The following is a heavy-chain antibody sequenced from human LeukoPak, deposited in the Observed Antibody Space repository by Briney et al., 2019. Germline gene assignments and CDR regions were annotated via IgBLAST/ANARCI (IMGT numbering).Heavy chain of an antibody. J-gene: IGHJ4*02. CDR2: ITSSSNTI. V-gene: IGHV3-48*01. CDR3: ERVLSESLGQ. CDR1: GFTFSSYS. D-gene: IGHD3-10*01. Sequence: GGSLRLSCAASGFTFSSYSMNWVRQAPGKGLEWISYITSSSNTIYYADSVKGRFTISRDNAKNSLYLQMNSLRAEDTAVYYCERVLSESLGQWRQGTLVTVS.